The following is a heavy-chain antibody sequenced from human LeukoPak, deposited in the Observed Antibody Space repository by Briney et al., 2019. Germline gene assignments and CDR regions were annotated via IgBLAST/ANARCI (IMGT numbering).Heavy chain of an antibody. CDR1: GGTFSSYA. CDR3: ASPYIGILTGYSLGAFDI. J-gene: IGHJ3*02. Sequence: SVKVSCKASGGTFSSYAISWARQAPGQGLEWMGGIIPIFGTANYAQKFQGRVTITADKSTSTAYMELSSLRSEDTAVYYCASPYIGILTGYSLGAFDIWGQGTMVTVSS. CDR2: IIPIFGTA. V-gene: IGHV1-69*06. D-gene: IGHD3-9*01.